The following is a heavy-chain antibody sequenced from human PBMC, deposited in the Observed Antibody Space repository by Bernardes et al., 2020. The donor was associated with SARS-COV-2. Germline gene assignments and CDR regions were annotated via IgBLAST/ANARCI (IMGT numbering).Heavy chain of an antibody. CDR2: VYSGGNS. CDR3: AGSSCGIDCYIGGLRSWDYGMDV. CDR1: CGSIGSSNYY. D-gene: IGHD2-21*01. Sequence: TRSRTVTFSCGSIGSSNYYWGLLREAPGKGLEWIGSVYSGGNSYYNPSLQSRVSESVDPSRNQFSLRLNFVTAADTAVYYCAGSSCGIDCYIGGLRSWDYGMDVWGPGTTVTVS. V-gene: IGHV4-39*01. J-gene: IGHJ6*02.